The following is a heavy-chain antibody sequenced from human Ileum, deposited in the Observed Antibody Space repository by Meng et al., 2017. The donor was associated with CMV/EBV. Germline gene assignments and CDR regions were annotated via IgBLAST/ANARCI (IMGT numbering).Heavy chain of an antibody. Sequence: SRDFLYSTTYDWAWLRQPPGKGLEWIGTMYHGGRTYYDPSLMSRVTISVDTSNNQFSLKLRSVTAADTAIYYCARDRDDNWGNFDSWGQGSLVTVSS. J-gene: IGHJ4*02. CDR2: MYHGGRT. CDR3: ARDRDDNWGNFDS. D-gene: IGHD7-27*01. V-gene: IGHV4-39*07. CDR1: RDFLYSTTYD.